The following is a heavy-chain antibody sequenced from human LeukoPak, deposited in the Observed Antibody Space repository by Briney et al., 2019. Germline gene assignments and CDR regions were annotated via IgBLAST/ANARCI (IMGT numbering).Heavy chain of an antibody. V-gene: IGHV3-7*03. J-gene: IGHJ4*02. CDR3: ASEPTFYSGYVPHYFDY. CDR1: GFTFSSYW. Sequence: GGSLRLSCAASGFTFSSYWMTWVRQAPGKGLEWVANIKQDGSEKYYVDSVKGRFTISRDSAKNSLYLQMNSLRAEDTAVYYCASEPTFYSGYVPHYFDYWGQGTLVTVSS. D-gene: IGHD5-12*01. CDR2: IKQDGSEK.